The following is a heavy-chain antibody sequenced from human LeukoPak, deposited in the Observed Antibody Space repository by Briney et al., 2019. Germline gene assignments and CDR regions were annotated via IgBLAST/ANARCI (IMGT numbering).Heavy chain of an antibody. CDR1: GGTFSSYA. J-gene: IGHJ5*02. CDR3: ARSYYDSSGLNWFDP. Sequence: SVKVSCKASGGTFSSYAISWVRQAPGQGLEWMGRIIPIFGTANYAQKFQGRVTITTDESTSTAYMELSSLRSEDTAVYYCARSYYDSSGLNWFDPWGQGTLVTVSS. CDR2: IIPIFGTA. V-gene: IGHV1-69*05. D-gene: IGHD3-22*01.